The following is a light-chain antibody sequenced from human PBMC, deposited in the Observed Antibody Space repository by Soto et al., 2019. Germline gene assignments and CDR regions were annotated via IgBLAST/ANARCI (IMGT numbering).Light chain of an antibody. CDR1: QSISNY. J-gene: IGKJ4*01. CDR3: QQSHSTPLT. Sequence: DIQMTQSPSSLSASVGDRVTITCRASQSISNYLNWYQQKPGKAPNLLIYGASTLQSGVPSRFSGSGSGTDFTLTISSLQPEYFATYYCQQSHSTPLTFGGGTNVEIK. CDR2: GAS. V-gene: IGKV1-39*01.